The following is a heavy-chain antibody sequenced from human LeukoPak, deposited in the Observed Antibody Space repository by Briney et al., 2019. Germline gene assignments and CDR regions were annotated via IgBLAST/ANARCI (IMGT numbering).Heavy chain of an antibody. Sequence: GGSLRLSCAASGFTFSSYEMHWVRQAPGKGLEWVSYISSSGSTMYYTDSVKGRFTISRDNAKDSLYLQMNSLRAEDTAVYYCARDPGSGYEEHFDYWGQGTLVTVSS. CDR1: GFTFSSYE. D-gene: IGHD5-12*01. CDR2: ISSSGSTM. CDR3: ARDPGSGYEEHFDY. J-gene: IGHJ4*02. V-gene: IGHV3-48*03.